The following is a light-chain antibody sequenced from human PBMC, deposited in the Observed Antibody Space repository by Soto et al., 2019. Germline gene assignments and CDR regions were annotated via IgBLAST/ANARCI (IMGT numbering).Light chain of an antibody. CDR3: AAWDDSLNGWV. CDR2: YDD. J-gene: IGLJ3*02. Sequence: QSVLTQPPSASEAPRQRVTISCCGSSSNIGTNGVNWYQQLPGKAPKLLIYYDDLLPSGVSDRFSGSKSGTSASLAISGLQSEDEADYYCAAWDDSLNGWVFGGGTKLTVL. CDR1: SSNIGTNG. V-gene: IGLV1-36*01.